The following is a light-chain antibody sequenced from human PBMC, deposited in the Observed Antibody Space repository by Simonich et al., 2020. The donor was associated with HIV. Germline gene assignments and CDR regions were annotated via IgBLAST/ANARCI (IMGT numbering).Light chain of an antibody. Sequence: EIGLTQSRGTLSVAPGESATLSGRASQRVSSHLAWYQQKPGQAPRLLIYGASTRATSIPARFSGSGSGTEFTLTLRSLQSEEFAVYYCQQYNNWPTFGQGTKLEIK. CDR1: QRVSSH. CDR2: GAS. CDR3: QQYNNWPT. V-gene: IGKV3-15*01. J-gene: IGKJ2*01.